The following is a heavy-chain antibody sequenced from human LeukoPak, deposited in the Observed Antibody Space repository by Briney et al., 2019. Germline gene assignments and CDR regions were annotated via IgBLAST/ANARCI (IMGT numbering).Heavy chain of an antibody. J-gene: IGHJ4*02. CDR1: GGSTSSYH. V-gene: IGHV4-59*01. Sequence: PSETLPLTCTVSGGSTSSYHWNWIRQPPGKGLEWIGYIYYSGSTNYNPSLKSRVTISVDTSKNQFSLKLSSVTAADTAVYYCAREHYYGSGIDYWGQGTLVTVSS. CDR2: IYYSGST. D-gene: IGHD3-10*01. CDR3: AREHYYGSGIDY.